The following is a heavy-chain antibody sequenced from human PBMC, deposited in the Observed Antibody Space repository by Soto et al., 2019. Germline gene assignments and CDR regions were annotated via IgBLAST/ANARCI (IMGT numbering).Heavy chain of an antibody. Sequence: QVQLVESGGGVVQPGRSLRLSCAASGFTFSSYGMHWVRQAPGKGLEWVAVIWYDGSNKYYADSVKGRFTISRDNSKNTLYLQMNSRRAEDTAVYYCARAGPYYDFWSGYSPSYYYYGMDVWGQGTTVTVSS. CDR3: ARAGPYYDFWSGYSPSYYYYGMDV. V-gene: IGHV3-33*01. J-gene: IGHJ6*02. CDR2: IWYDGSNK. D-gene: IGHD3-3*01. CDR1: GFTFSSYG.